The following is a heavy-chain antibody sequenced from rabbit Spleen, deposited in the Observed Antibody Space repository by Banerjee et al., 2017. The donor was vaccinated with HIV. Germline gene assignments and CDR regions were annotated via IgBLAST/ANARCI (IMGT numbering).Heavy chain of an antibody. Sequence: QSLEESGGDLVKPGASLTLTCTASGFTISGSYWICWVRQAPGKGLEWIGCIYTSSGHTYYASWAKGRFTISKTSSTTVTLQMTSLTVADTATYFCARADSTYHDMALWGPGTLVTVS. D-gene: IGHD8-1*01. CDR2: IYTSSGHT. CDR1: GFTISGSYW. V-gene: IGHV1S40*01. CDR3: ARADSTYHDMAL. J-gene: IGHJ6*01.